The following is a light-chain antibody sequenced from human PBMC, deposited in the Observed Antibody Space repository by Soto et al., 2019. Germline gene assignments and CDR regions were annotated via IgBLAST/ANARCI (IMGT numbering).Light chain of an antibody. V-gene: IGLV6-57*04. J-gene: IGLJ2*01. CDR1: SCSIASNY. CDR2: EGN. Sequence: NFMLTQPHSVSESPGKTVTISCTRRSCSIASNYVQWYQQRPGSVPTTVIYEGNQRPSGVPDRFSGSTDGSSNSASLTISGLQTEDEADYYCQSYDSSTVVFGGGTKLTVL. CDR3: QSYDSSTVV.